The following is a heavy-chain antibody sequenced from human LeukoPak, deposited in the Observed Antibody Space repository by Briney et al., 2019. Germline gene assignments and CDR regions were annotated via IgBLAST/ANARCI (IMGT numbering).Heavy chain of an antibody. V-gene: IGHV1-69*01. CDR1: GGTFSGYA. CDR2: IIPIFGTA. D-gene: IGHD3-10*01. Sequence: GASVTVSCKASGGTFSGYAISWVRQAPGHGLEWMGGIIPIFGTANYAQKFQGRVTITADESTSTAYMELSSLRSEDTAVYYCATCITMVRGVINWFDPWGQGTLVTVSS. CDR3: ATCITMVRGVINWFDP. J-gene: IGHJ5*02.